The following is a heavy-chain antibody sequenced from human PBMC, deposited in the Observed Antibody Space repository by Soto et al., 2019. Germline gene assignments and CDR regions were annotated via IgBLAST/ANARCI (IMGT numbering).Heavy chain of an antibody. CDR2: VNPNGRKK. CDR3: ARAVSPGRSSLYLDAFDI. CDR1: GFTLSADW. J-gene: IGHJ3*02. Sequence: EVQLEESGGALVQPGGSRRLSCAASGFTLSADWITWVRQAPGKGLEWLANVNPNGRKKAYLDSVRGRFTISRDNVGNSLCLQMDRLSADDTPLYSCARAVSPGRSSLYLDAFDIWGQGTMVTVSS. V-gene: IGHV3-7*05. D-gene: IGHD3-10*01.